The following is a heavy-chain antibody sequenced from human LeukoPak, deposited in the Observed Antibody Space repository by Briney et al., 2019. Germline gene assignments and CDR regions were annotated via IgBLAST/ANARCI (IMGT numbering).Heavy chain of an antibody. V-gene: IGHV4-61*01. Sequence: SETLSLTCTVSGGSINSGSYYWSWIRQPPGKGLEWIGYIYYSGSTNYNPSLKSRVTISVDTSKNQFSLKLSSVTAADTAVYYCARRISGYQYYFDYWGQGTLVTVSS. CDR2: IYYSGST. CDR3: ARRISGYQYYFDY. J-gene: IGHJ4*02. D-gene: IGHD3-22*01. CDR1: GGSINSGSYY.